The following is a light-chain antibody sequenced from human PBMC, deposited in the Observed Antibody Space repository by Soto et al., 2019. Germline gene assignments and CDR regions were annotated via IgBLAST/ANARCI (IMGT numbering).Light chain of an antibody. CDR2: DAS. Sequence: EIVMTQSPATLSVSAGERATLSCRARQSVRSNLAWYQQKPCQAPRLLIYDASTRATGIPARFSGSGSGTEIILPISSLQSEDFGVYYCQQYNNWPPITFGQGTRLQIK. CDR1: QSVRSN. V-gene: IGKV3D-15*01. J-gene: IGKJ5*01. CDR3: QQYNNWPPIT.